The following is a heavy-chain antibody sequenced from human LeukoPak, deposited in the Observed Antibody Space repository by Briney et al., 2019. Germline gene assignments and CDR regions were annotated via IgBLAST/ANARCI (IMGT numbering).Heavy chain of an antibody. Sequence: SETLSLTCAVYGVSFSGYYWSWIRQPPGKGLEWIGEINHSGSTNYNPSLKSRVTISVDTSKNQFSLKLSSVTAADTAVYYCARDYHDSSLDYWGQGTLVTVSS. J-gene: IGHJ4*02. D-gene: IGHD3-22*01. CDR1: GVSFSGYY. CDR3: ARDYHDSSLDY. CDR2: INHSGST. V-gene: IGHV4-34*01.